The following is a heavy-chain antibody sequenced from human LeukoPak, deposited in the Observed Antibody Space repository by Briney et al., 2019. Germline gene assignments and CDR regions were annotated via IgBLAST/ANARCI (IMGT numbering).Heavy chain of an antibody. CDR1: GFTFSSYW. J-gene: IGHJ4*02. CDR2: IWFDGSNK. Sequence: PGGSLRLSCAASGFTFSSYWMSWVRQAPGMGLEWVAFIWFDGSNKYYADFVKGRFTISKDNSENTLYLQMNSLRAEDTAVYYCARVSQVWGYSGYDRDLGDYWGQGTLVTVSS. D-gene: IGHD5-12*01. CDR3: ARVSQVWGYSGYDRDLGDY. V-gene: IGHV3-33*08.